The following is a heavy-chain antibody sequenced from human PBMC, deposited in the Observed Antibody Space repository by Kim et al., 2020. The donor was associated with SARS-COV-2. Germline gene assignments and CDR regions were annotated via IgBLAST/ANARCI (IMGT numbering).Heavy chain of an antibody. CDR3: ARFLTGTTVDY. CDR1: GYSISSGYY. J-gene: IGHJ4*02. CDR2: IYHSGST. Sequence: SETLSLTCTVSGYSISSGYYWGWIRQPPGKGLEWIGSIYHSGSTYYNPSLKSRVTISVDTSKNQFSLKLSSVTAADTAVYYCARFLTGTTVDYWGQGTLVTVSS. V-gene: IGHV4-38-2*02. D-gene: IGHD1-7*01.